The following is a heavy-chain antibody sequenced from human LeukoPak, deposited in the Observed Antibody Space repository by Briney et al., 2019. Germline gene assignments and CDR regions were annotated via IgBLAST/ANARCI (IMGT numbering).Heavy chain of an antibody. CDR2: IKQDGSEK. D-gene: IGHD2-2*01. CDR3: ARDGCSSTSCLDYYYYGMDV. CDR1: GFTFSSYW. J-gene: IGHJ6*02. V-gene: IGHV3-7*01. Sequence: GESLRLSCAASGFTFSSYWMSWVRQTPGKGLEWVANIKQDGSEKYYVDSVKGRFTISRDNAKNSLYLQMNSLRAEDTAVYYCARDGCSSTSCLDYYYYGMDVWGQGTTVTVSS.